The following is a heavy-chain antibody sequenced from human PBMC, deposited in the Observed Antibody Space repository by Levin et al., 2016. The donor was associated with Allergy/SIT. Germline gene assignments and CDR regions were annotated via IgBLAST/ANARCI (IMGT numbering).Heavy chain of an antibody. Sequence: SETLSLTCTVSGGSVSSGSYYWSWIRQPPGKGLEWIGYIYYSGSTNYNPSLKSRVTISVDTSKNQFSLKLSSVTAADTAVYYCAREWYVEAAAGTGWFDPWGQGTLVTVSS. CDR3: AREWYVEAAAGTGWFDP. CDR2: IYYSGST. D-gene: IGHD6-13*01. V-gene: IGHV4-61*01. CDR1: GGSVSSGSYY. J-gene: IGHJ5*02.